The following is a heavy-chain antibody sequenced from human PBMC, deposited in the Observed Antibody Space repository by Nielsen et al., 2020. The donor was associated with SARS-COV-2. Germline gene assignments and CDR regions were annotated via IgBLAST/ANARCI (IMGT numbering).Heavy chain of an antibody. CDR1: GYTFTSYG. CDR3: ARAYCSGGSCYYYYYGMDV. J-gene: IGHJ6*02. V-gene: IGHV1-18*01. Sequence: ASVKVSCKASGYTFTSYGISWVRQAPGQGLEWMGWISAYNGNTNYAQKLQGRVTMTTDTSTSTAYMELRSLRSDDTAVYYCARAYCSGGSCYYYYYGMDVWGQGTTVTVSS. CDR2: ISAYNGNT. D-gene: IGHD2-15*01.